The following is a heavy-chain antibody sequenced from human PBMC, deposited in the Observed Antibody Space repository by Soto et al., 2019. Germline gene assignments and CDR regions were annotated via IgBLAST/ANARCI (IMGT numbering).Heavy chain of an antibody. CDR2: INSDGSST. J-gene: IGHJ4*02. V-gene: IGHV3-74*01. CDR1: GFTFSSYW. D-gene: IGHD6-19*01. Sequence: EVQLVESGGGLVQPGGSLRLSCAASGFTFSSYWMYWVRQAPGKGLVWISRINSDGSSTTYADSVKGRFTVSRDNAKNTLYLQVNSLRAEDTAVYYCARVMRNSGWSFDCWGQGTLVTVSS. CDR3: ARVMRNSGWSFDC.